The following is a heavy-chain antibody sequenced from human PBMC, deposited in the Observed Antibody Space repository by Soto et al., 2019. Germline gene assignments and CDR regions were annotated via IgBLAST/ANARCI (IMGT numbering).Heavy chain of an antibody. CDR2: VYYSGST. CDR1: GGSISSGGYY. Sequence: QVQLQESGPGLVKPSQTLSLTCTVSGGSISSGGYYWSWIRQHPGKGLEWIGCVYYSGSTYYNPSLKSRLTISVDTAKTQLSPERSSVTAADPAVYSCARGPPLGYWGQGTLVTVSS. V-gene: IGHV4-31*03. CDR3: ARGPPLGY. J-gene: IGHJ4*02.